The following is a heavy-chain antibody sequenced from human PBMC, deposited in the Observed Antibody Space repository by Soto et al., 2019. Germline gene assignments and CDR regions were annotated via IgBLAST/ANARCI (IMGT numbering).Heavy chain of an antibody. V-gene: IGHV3-23*01. Sequence: GGSLRLSCAASGFTFSSYAMSWVRQAPGKGLEWVSAISGSGGSTYYADSVKGRFTISRDNSKNTLYLQMNSLRAEDTDVYYCAKDTGLWFGELLGFFDYWGQGTLVTVSS. D-gene: IGHD3-10*01. CDR1: GFTFSSYA. CDR3: AKDTGLWFGELLGFFDY. J-gene: IGHJ4*02. CDR2: ISGSGGST.